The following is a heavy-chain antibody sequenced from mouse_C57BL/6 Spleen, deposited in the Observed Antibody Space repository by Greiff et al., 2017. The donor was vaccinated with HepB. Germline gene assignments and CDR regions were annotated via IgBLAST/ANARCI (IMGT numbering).Heavy chain of an antibody. CDR2: IYWDDDK. CDR3: ARSGYYGSSYYYAMDY. CDR1: GFSLSTSGMG. J-gene: IGHJ4*01. V-gene: IGHV8-12*01. Sequence: QVQLKESGPGILQSSQTLSLTCSFSGFSLSTSGMGVSWIRQPSGKGLEWLAHIYWDDDKRYNPSLKSRLTISKDTSRNQVFLKITSVDTADTATYYCARSGYYGSSYYYAMDYWGQGTSVTVSS. D-gene: IGHD1-1*01.